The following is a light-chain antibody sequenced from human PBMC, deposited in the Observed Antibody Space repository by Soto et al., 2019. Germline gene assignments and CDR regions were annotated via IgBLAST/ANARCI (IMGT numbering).Light chain of an antibody. CDR3: QQYFTPPVT. V-gene: IGKV4-1*01. CDR1: QTVLHSSKNKSY. CDR2: WAS. J-gene: IGKJ4*01. Sequence: DIVMTQSPDSLAVSLGARATINCKSSQTVLHSSKNKSYLAWFQQKPGQPPKLLTYWASIRESGVPDRFSGSGSGTDFTLTISNLQAEDVAVYYCQQYFTPPVTFGGGTKVEIK.